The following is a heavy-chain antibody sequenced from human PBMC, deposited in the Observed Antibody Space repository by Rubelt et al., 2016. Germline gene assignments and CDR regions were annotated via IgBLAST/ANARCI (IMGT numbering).Heavy chain of an antibody. D-gene: IGHD6-6*01. V-gene: IGHV1-69*01. CDR2: IIPVFGTA. CDR1: GGTFSSYA. CDR3: ATTIAIRPYYFDY. J-gene: IGHJ4*02. Sequence: QVQLVQSGAEVKKPGSSVKVSCKASGGTFSSYAISWVRQAPGQGLEWMGGIIPVFGTANYAQKFQGRITMTADESTSTAYMELSSLRSEDTAVYYCATTIAIRPYYFDYWGQGTLVTGSS.